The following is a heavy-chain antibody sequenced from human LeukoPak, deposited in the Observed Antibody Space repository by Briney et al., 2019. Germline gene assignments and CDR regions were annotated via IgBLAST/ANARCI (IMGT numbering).Heavy chain of an antibody. J-gene: IGHJ4*02. D-gene: IGHD3-22*01. Sequence: GGSLRLSCAASGFTFSSYSMNWVRQAPGKGLEWVSYISSSSSTIYYADSVKGRFTISRDNAKNSLYLQMNSLRAEDTAVYYCAGGPYYDSSGYFNYFDYWGQGTLVTVSS. CDR2: ISSSSSTI. CDR1: GFTFSSYS. V-gene: IGHV3-48*01. CDR3: AGGPYYDSSGYFNYFDY.